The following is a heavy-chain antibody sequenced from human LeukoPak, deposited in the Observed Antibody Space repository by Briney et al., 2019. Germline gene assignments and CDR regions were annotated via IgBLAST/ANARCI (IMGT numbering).Heavy chain of an antibody. CDR2: ISYDGSNK. CDR1: GFTFSSYG. Sequence: GGSLRLSCAASGFTFSSYGMHWVRKAPGKGLEWVAVISYDGSNKYYADSVKGRFTISRDDSKNTLSLQMNSLRVEDTAVYYCARDLAWGAFDYWGQGTLVTVSS. D-gene: IGHD7-27*01. V-gene: IGHV3-30*03. CDR3: ARDLAWGAFDY. J-gene: IGHJ4*02.